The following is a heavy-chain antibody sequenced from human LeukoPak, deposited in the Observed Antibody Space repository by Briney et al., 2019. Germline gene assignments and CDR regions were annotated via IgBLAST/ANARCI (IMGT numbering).Heavy chain of an antibody. CDR3: ARVYTRADYYYYMDV. CDR2: ISAYNGNT. J-gene: IGHJ6*03. CDR1: GYTFTSYG. Sequence: ASVKVSCKASGYTFTSYGISWVRQAPGQGLEWMGWISAYNGNTNYAQKLQGRVTMTTDTSMSTAYMELRSLRSDDTAVYYCARVYTRADYYYYMDVWGKGTTVTVSS. D-gene: IGHD2-2*02. V-gene: IGHV1-18*01.